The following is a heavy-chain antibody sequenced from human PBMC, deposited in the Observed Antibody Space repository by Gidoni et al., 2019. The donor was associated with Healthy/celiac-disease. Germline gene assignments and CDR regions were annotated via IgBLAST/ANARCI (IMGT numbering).Heavy chain of an antibody. CDR2: IYPGYSDT. CDR1: GYGFTSYW. J-gene: IGHJ6*03. V-gene: IGHV5-51*03. CDR3: ARSVGDFWSGYPYYMDV. D-gene: IGHD3-3*01. Sequence: EVQLVQSGAEVKKPGESLKISCKGSGYGFTSYWIGWVRQMPGKGLEWMGIIYPGYSDTRYSPSFQGQVTISADKSSSTAYLQWSSLKASDTAMYYCARSVGDFWSGYPYYMDVWGKGTTVTVSS.